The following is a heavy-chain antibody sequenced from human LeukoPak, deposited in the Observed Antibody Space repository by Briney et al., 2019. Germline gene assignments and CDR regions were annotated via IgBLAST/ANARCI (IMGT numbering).Heavy chain of an antibody. CDR3: ARGLYCSSRSSCYDYGMDV. CDR1: GGTFRNYG. Sequence: ASVTVSCKASGGTFRNYGLNWVRQAPAQGLEWMGGFIPILGTAKYAQKLQGRVTITADESTSTAYMELSSLGYEDTAVYYCARGLYCSSRSSCYDYGMDVWGQGTTVTVSS. J-gene: IGHJ6*02. CDR2: FIPILGTA. D-gene: IGHD2-2*01. V-gene: IGHV1-69*01.